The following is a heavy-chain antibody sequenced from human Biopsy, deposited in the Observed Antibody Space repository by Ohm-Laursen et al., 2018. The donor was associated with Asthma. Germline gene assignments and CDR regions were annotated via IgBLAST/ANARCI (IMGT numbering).Heavy chain of an antibody. CDR1: EFTFSSYS. CDR3: ARDLADRIMVGDHDFYAMDV. J-gene: IGHJ6*02. CDR2: ISSSSSYI. D-gene: IGHD3-10*01. Sequence: SLRLSCTAPEFTFSSYSMNWVRQAPGKGLEWVSSISSSSSYIYYADSVKGRFTISRDNAKNSLYLQMNSLRAEDTAVYYCARDLADRIMVGDHDFYAMDVWGQGTTVTFSS. V-gene: IGHV3-21*01.